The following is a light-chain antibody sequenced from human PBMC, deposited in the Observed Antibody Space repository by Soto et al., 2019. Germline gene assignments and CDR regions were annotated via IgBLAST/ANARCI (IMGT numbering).Light chain of an antibody. V-gene: IGLV2-14*03. Sequence: LTQPASVSGSPGQSITISCTGTSSDVGGYKYVSWYQQHPGKAPKLLIYDVDNRPSGVSNRFSGSKSGNTASLTISGLQAEDEADYYCRSYTSSISYVFGTGTKVTVL. CDR3: RSYTSSISYV. CDR2: DVD. CDR1: SSDVGGYKY. J-gene: IGLJ1*01.